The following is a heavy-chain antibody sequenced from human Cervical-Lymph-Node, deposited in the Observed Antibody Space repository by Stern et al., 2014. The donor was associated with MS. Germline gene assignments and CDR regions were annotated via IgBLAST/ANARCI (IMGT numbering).Heavy chain of an antibody. V-gene: IGHV5-51*01. CDR1: GYSFTSYW. J-gene: IGHJ5*02. D-gene: IGHD6-13*01. CDR2: IYPGDSHT. Sequence: VQLEQSGAEVKKPGESLKISCKGSGYSFTSYWSGWVRQTPGKGLEWMGIIYPGDSHTRYSPSFQRHGTIYADKYSQPAYLHWSSLKASDTAMYYCARRASQQLVPGDWFDPWGQGTLVTVSS. CDR3: ARRASQQLVPGDWFDP.